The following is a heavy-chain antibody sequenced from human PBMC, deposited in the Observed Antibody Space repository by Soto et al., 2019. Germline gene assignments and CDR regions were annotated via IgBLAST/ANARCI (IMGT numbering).Heavy chain of an antibody. CDR3: ARDHHGVAHGSGSYYKGTYYYYGMDV. CDR2: IYYSGST. V-gene: IGHV4-31*03. J-gene: IGHJ6*02. Sequence: SETLSLTCTVSCGSISRGGYYWSWIRQHPGKGLEWIGYIYYSGSTYYNPSLKSRVTISVDTSKNQFSLKLSSVTAADTAVYYCARDHHGVAHGSGSYYKGTYYYYGMDVRGQGTTVTVPS. CDR1: CGSISRGGYY. D-gene: IGHD3-10*01.